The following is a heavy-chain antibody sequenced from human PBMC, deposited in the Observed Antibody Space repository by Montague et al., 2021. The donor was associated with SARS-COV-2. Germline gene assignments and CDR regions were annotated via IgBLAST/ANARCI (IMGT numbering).Heavy chain of an antibody. Sequence: GSLRLSCAASGFIFSDYYMTWIRQAPGKGLEWVSHISGSGSKTYYAESVKGRFTISRDTANNSVYLQMKFLGAEDTAVYYCARDQGGYGTFDIWGQGTMVTVSS. CDR1: GFIFSDYY. CDR3: ARDQGGYGTFDI. V-gene: IGHV3-11*01. D-gene: IGHD5-12*01. CDR2: ISGSGSKT. J-gene: IGHJ3*02.